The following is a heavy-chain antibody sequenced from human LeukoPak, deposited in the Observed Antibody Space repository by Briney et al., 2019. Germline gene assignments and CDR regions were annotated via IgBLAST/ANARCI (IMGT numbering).Heavy chain of an antibody. Sequence: KPGGSLRLSCAVSGFTFSIYSMNWVRQTAGRGLEWVSSISGDSSGMYYRDSVKGRFTISRDNAKNLLYLQMNSLRAEDTAVYYCARSPAHLIQLWIPFFDYWGQGTLVTVSS. D-gene: IGHD5-18*01. CDR2: ISGDSSGM. V-gene: IGHV3-21*01. CDR3: ARSPAHLIQLWIPFFDY. J-gene: IGHJ4*02. CDR1: GFTFSIYS.